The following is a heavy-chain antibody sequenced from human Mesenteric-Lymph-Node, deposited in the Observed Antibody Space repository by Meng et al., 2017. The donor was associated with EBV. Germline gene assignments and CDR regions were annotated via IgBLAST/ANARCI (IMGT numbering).Heavy chain of an antibody. Sequence: QLQLQGAGPGLLKPSETLSLTCTVSGGSISSSSYYWGWICQPPGKGLEWIGTYYNSGSTHYNPSLKSRVTISVDTSNNQFSLRLISVTAADTAAYYCARQGPSGRTFDYWGQGTLVTVSS. J-gene: IGHJ4*02. D-gene: IGHD1-26*01. V-gene: IGHV4-39*01. CDR1: GGSISSSSYY. CDR2: YYNSGST. CDR3: ARQGPSGRTFDY.